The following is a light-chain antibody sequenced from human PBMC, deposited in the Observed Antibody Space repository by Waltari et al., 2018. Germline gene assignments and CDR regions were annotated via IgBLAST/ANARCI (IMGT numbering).Light chain of an antibody. CDR3: LQYNHWPPWT. J-gene: IGKJ1*01. CDR2: DAY. V-gene: IGKV3-15*01. Sequence: EIEMTQSPATLSVSPGERATLSCRASQSVGSKLAWYQQQPGQAPRLLIHDAYTRATGIPARFTGSGSGTEFTLTISSLQSEDFAVYHCLQYNHWPPWTFGQGTKVEIK. CDR1: QSVGSK.